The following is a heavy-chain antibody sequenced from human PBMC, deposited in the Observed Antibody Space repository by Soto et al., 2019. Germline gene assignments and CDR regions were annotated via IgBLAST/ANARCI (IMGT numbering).Heavy chain of an antibody. Sequence: PSLTDTCTIYGDSVFSNSSSCNWIKKYPSRGPEWLGRTYYRSKLYNDYAVSVKSRITINPDTSKNQFSLQLNSVNPEDTAVYYCARDGSSSSYYYDYGMDVWVHGTTVTVSS. CDR2: TYYRSKLYN. V-gene: IGHV6-1*01. CDR1: GDSVFSNSSS. J-gene: IGHJ6*02. D-gene: IGHD6-6*01. CDR3: ARDGSSSSYYYDYGMDV.